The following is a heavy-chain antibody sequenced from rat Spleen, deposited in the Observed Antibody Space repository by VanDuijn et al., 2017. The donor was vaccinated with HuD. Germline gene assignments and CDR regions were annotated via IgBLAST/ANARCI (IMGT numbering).Heavy chain of an antibody. CDR1: GFTFNDYW. CDR3: AVSGYGY. CDR2: ITNNGGIT. V-gene: IGHV5-31*01. D-gene: IGHD4-3*01. Sequence: EVQLVESGGGLVQPGRSLKLSCAASGFTFNDYWMTYIRQAPGKGLEWVASITNNGGITYYPDSVKGRFAISRDNAENSVYLQMNSLRSEDTATYYCAVSGYGYWGQGVMVTVSS. J-gene: IGHJ2*01.